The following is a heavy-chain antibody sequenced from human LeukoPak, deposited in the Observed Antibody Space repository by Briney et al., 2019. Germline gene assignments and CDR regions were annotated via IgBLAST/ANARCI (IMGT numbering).Heavy chain of an antibody. CDR3: ARVRTEMATKGLYYYGMDV. J-gene: IGHJ6*02. V-gene: IGHV4-59*01. Sequence: PSETLSLTCTVSGGSISSYYWSWIRQPPGKGLEWIGYIYYSGSTNYNPSLKSRVTISVDTSKNQFSLKLSSVTAADTAVYYCARVRTEMATKGLYYYGMDVWGQGTTVAVSS. D-gene: IGHD5-12*01. CDR2: IYYSGST. CDR1: GGSISSYY.